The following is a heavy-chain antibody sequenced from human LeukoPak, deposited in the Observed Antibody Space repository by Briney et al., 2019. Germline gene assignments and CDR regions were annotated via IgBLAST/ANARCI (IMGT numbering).Heavy chain of an antibody. J-gene: IGHJ3*02. CDR2: IYYSGST. CDR1: GGSISSSSYY. CDR3: AGGGGFDI. Sequence: SETLSLTCTVSGGSISSSSYYWGWIRQSPGKGLEWIGSIYYSGSTYYDPSLKSRVTISVDTSKNQFSLKLSSVTAADTAVDYCAGGGGFDIWGQGTMVTVSS. V-gene: IGHV4-39*01. D-gene: IGHD3-16*01.